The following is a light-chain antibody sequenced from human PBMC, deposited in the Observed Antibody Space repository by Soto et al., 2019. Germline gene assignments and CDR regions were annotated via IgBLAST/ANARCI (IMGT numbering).Light chain of an antibody. J-gene: IGKJ1*01. V-gene: IGKV1-27*01. CDR2: SAS. CDR3: QKYDSAPWT. Sequence: IPMTQSPSSLSASVGDRVIITCRARQGIGNSLAWYQQKAGRVPKLLMHSASTLLSGVPSRFSGSGSGTDFTLTISSLQPEDVATYYCQKYDSAPWTFGQGTKVEIK. CDR1: QGIGNS.